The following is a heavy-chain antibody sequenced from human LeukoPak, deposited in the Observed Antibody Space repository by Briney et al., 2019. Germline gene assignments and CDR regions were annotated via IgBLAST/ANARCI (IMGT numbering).Heavy chain of an antibody. V-gene: IGHV3-23*01. D-gene: IGHD6-13*01. CDR3: AAEYSSSWYGDY. J-gene: IGHJ4*02. CDR1: GFTFSSYA. CDR2: ISGSGGST. Sequence: GGSLRLSCAASGFTFSSYAMSWVRQAPGKGLEWVSAISGSGGSTYYADSVKGRFTTSRDNSKNTLYLQMNSLRAEDTAVYYCAAEYSSSWYGDYWGQGTLVTVSS.